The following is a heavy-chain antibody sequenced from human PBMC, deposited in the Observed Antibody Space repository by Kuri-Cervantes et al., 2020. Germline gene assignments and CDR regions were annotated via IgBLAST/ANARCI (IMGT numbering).Heavy chain of an antibody. V-gene: IGHV3-11*01. D-gene: IGHD3-22*01. CDR2: ISSSGSTI. CDR3: ARGQDYYDSSGYWGGGMDV. Sequence: GGSLRLSCAASGFTFSDYYMSWIRQAPGKGLEWVSYISSSGSTIYYADSVKGRFTISRDNAKNSLYLQMKSLGAEDTAVYYCARGQDYYDSSGYWGGGMDVWGQGTTVTVSS. J-gene: IGHJ6*02. CDR1: GFTFSDYY.